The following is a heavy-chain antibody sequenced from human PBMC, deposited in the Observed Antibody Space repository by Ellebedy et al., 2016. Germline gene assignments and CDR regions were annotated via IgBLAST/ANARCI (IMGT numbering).Heavy chain of an antibody. CDR2: ISAYNGNT. D-gene: IGHD3-16*01. V-gene: IGHV1-18*01. CDR1: GYTFTSYG. Sequence: ASVKVSCRASGYTFTSYGISWVRQAPGQGLEWMGWISAYNGNTNYAQKLQGRVTMTTDTSTSTAYMELRSLRSDDTAVYYCAREGLGESGYGYFDYWGQGTLVTVSS. CDR3: AREGLGESGYGYFDY. J-gene: IGHJ4*02.